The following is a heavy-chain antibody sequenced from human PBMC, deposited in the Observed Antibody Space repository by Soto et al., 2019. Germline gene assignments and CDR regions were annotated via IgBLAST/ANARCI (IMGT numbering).Heavy chain of an antibody. CDR2: IYYSGST. Sequence: QVQLQESGPGLVKPSETLSLTCTVSGGSISSYYWSWIRQPPGKGLEWIGYIYYSGSTNYNPSLKSRVTISVDTSKNQFSLKLSSVTAADTAVYYCARRTVTTGPFDPWGQGTLVTVSS. CDR3: ARRTVTTGPFDP. D-gene: IGHD4-17*01. V-gene: IGHV4-59*08. J-gene: IGHJ5*02. CDR1: GGSISSYY.